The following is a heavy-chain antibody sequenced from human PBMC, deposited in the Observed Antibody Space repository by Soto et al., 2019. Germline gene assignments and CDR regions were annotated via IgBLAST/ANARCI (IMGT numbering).Heavy chain of an antibody. CDR1: GFTFSSYA. J-gene: IGHJ5*02. V-gene: IGHV3-23*01. CDR2: ISGGGGST. CDR3: VKGGFCSSTSCYAGWFDP. Sequence: EVQLLESGGGLVQPGGSLRLSCAASGFTFSSYAMSWVRQAPGKGLEWVSAISGGGGSTYYADSVKGRFTISRDNSKKTLYLQMNSLRAEDTAVYYCVKGGFCSSTSCYAGWFDPWGQGTLDTVSS. D-gene: IGHD2-2*01.